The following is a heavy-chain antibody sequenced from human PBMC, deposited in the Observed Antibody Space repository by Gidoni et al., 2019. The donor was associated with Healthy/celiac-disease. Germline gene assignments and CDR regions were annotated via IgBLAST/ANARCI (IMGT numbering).Heavy chain of an antibody. J-gene: IGHJ4*02. CDR2: IKSKTDGGTT. D-gene: IGHD3-10*01. CDR3: TTDPFGEYPLDY. V-gene: IGHV3-15*01. CDR1: GFTFSNAW. Sequence: EVQLVESGGGLVKPGGSLRLSCAASGFTFSNAWMSWGRQAPGKGLEWVGRIKSKTDGGTTDYAAPVKGRFTISRDDSKNTLYLQMNSLKTEDTAVYYCTTDPFGEYPLDYWGQGTLVTVSS.